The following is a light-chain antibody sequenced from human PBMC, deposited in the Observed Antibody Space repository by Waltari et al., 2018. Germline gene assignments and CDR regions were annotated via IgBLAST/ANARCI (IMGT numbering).Light chain of an antibody. J-gene: IGLJ1*01. V-gene: IGLV3-19*01. Sequence: SSELTQDPAVSVALAQTVRITCKGDGLRYYYENWHRQKPGQAPLLVMDGKNNRPSGIPDRFSGAYSGDTASLTITGAQAEDEADYYCNSRDSNGNPFVFGPATKVTVL. CDR2: GKN. CDR1: GLRYYY. CDR3: NSRDSNGNPFV.